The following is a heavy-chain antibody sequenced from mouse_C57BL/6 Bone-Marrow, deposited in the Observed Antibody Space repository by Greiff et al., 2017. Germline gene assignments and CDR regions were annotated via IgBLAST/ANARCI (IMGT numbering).Heavy chain of an antibody. V-gene: IGHV1-81*01. CDR2: IYPRSGNT. CDR3: ARGLPSYFDY. D-gene: IGHD6-1*01. J-gene: IGHJ2*01. CDR1: GYTFTSYG. Sequence: QVQLQQSGAELARPGASVKLSCKASGYTFTSYGISWVKQRTGQGLEWIGEIYPRSGNTYYNEKFKGKATLTADNSSSTAYMELRSLTSEDSAVYFCARGLPSYFDYWGQGTTRTGAS.